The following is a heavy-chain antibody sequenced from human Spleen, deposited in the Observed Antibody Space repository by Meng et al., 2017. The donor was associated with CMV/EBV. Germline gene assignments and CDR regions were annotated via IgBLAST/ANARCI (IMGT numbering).Heavy chain of an antibody. V-gene: IGHV4-38-2*02. CDR3: ARDRPRGIAVRFDP. D-gene: IGHD6-19*01. CDR2: IYRTGST. Sequence: ESLKISCTVSGGSISGGYYWGWIRQPPGKGLEWIGHIYRTGSTNYNPSLKSRVTISVDMSKNQFSLNLSSVTAADTAVYFCARDRPRGIAVRFDPWGQGTLVTVSS. J-gene: IGHJ5*02. CDR1: GGSISGGYY.